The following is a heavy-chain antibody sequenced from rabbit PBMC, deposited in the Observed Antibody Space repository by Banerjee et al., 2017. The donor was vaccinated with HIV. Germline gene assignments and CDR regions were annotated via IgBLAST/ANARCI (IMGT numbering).Heavy chain of an antibody. V-gene: IGHV1S45*01. J-gene: IGHJ4*01. CDR2: INTSSGNT. Sequence: QEQLVESGGGLVKPEGSLTLTCTASGFSFNNKYVMCWVRQAPGKGLEWIACINTSSGNTVYASWAKGRFTISKTSWTTVTLQMTSLTAADTATYFCARDLAGAIGWNFNLWGQGTLVTVS. CDR3: ARDLAGAIGWNFNL. D-gene: IGHD4-1*01. CDR1: GFSFNNKYV.